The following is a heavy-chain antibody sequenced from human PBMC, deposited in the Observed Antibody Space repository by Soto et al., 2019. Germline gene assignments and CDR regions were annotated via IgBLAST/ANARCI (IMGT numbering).Heavy chain of an antibody. J-gene: IGHJ5*02. CDR1: GYTFTSYG. CDR3: ARDDQQLVRGDWFDP. V-gene: IGHV1-18*01. D-gene: IGHD6-13*01. CDR2: ISAYNGNT. Sequence: QVQLVQSGAEVKKPGASVKVSCKASGYTFTSYGISWVRQAPGQGLEWMGWISAYNGNTNYAQKLQGRVTMTTDTSTSTADMELRSLRSDDTAVYYCARDDQQLVRGDWFDPWGQGTLVTVSS.